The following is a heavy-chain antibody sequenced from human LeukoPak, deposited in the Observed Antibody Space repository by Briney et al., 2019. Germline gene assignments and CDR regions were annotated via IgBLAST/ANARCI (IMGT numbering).Heavy chain of an antibody. CDR3: ARGPMVRVDY. V-gene: IGHV3-48*03. Sequence: GGSLRLSCAASGLTFSSYEMNWVRQAPGKGLEWVSYISSSGSTIYYADSVKGRFTISRDNAKNSLYLQMNSLRAEDTAVYYCARGPMVRVDYWGQGTLVTVSS. CDR2: ISSSGSTI. D-gene: IGHD3-10*01. J-gene: IGHJ4*02. CDR1: GLTFSSYE.